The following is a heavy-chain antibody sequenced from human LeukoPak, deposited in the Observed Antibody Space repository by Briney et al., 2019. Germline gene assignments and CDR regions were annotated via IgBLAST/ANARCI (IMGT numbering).Heavy chain of an antibody. J-gene: IGHJ4*02. V-gene: IGHV4-38-2*02. D-gene: IGHD3-16*01. CDR2: IYHSGNT. Sequence: SETLSLTCRVSDYYINNGYYWGWIRQPPGKGLEWIGSIYHSGNTYYNPSLKSRVTISLDEPNNQFSLKVTSVTAADTAVYYCSRANRGAYLMYWGRGTLVTVSS. CDR1: DYYINNGYY. CDR3: SRANRGAYLMY.